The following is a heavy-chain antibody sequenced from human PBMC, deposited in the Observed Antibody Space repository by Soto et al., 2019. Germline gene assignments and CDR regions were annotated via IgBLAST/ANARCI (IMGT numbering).Heavy chain of an antibody. CDR1: GGSVSRGDSY. Sequence: PSDSLYLTCTVAGGSVSRGDSYWSWISPPPGKGLEWIGEINHTGGTHYDPSLKSRVPMSVDTSKNQFSLRLSSVTAADTDIYYCATRITVFGLLIPPVDPWGQGTQVTVS. J-gene: IGHJ5*02. CDR2: INHTGGT. D-gene: IGHD3-3*01. V-gene: IGHV4-30-4*02. CDR3: ATRITVFGLLIPPVDP.